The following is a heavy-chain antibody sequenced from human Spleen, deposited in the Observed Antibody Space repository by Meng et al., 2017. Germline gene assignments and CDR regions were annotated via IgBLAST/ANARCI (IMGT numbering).Heavy chain of an antibody. CDR2: IKSKTDGGTT. CDR1: GFTFTTYA. CDR3: TTESSGWYLDAFDI. D-gene: IGHD6-19*01. J-gene: IGHJ3*02. Sequence: GGSLRLSCAASGFTFTTYAMSWVRQAPGKGLEWVGRIKSKTDGGTTDYAAPVKGRFTISRDDSKNTLYLQMNSLKTEDTAVYYCTTESSGWYLDAFDIWGQGTMVTVSS. V-gene: IGHV3-15*01.